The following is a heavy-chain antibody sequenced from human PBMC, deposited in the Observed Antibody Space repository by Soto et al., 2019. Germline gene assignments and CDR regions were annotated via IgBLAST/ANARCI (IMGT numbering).Heavy chain of an antibody. J-gene: IGHJ4*02. V-gene: IGHV4-31*03. CDR1: GESITSVGYY. CDR2: ISYTGST. Sequence: QVQLQESGPGLVKPSQTLSLTCSVSGESITSVGYYWTWVRQPPGKGLEWIGFISYTGSTFYNSSLKRRVTISRHTSQNQFSLDLKSVTVADTAVYYCTRGDFWGQGVLVTVSS. CDR3: TRGDF.